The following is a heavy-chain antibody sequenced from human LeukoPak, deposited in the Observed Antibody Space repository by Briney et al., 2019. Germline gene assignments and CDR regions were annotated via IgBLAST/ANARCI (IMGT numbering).Heavy chain of an antibody. Sequence: PSETLSLTCTVSGGSITSGGYYWTWIRQPPGMGLEWIGYISYSGRSYYNPSLKSQVVISVDTSKNQFSLKLSSVTAADTAVYYCARTYSNYGMDVWGKGTTVTVSS. D-gene: IGHD4-11*01. V-gene: IGHV4-30-4*01. CDR3: ARTYSNYGMDV. CDR2: ISYSGRS. CDR1: GGSITSGGYY. J-gene: IGHJ6*04.